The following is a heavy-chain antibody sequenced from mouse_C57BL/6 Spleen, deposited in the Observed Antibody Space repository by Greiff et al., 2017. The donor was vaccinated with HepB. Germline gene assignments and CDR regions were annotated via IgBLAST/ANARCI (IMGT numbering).Heavy chain of an antibody. CDR3: ARRDDYDVFAY. CDR1: GYTFTSYD. D-gene: IGHD2-4*01. J-gene: IGHJ3*01. CDR2: IYPRDGST. V-gene: IGHV1-85*01. Sequence: VQLQQSGPELVKPGASVKLSCKASGYTFTSYDINWVKQRPGQGLEWIGWIYPRDGSTKYNEKFKGKATLTVDTSSSTAYMELHSLTSEDSAVYFCARRDDYDVFAYWGQGTLVTVSA.